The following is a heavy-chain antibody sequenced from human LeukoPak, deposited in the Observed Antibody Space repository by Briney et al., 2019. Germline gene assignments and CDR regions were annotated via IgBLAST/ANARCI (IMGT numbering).Heavy chain of an antibody. V-gene: IGHV3-23*01. CDR3: ERPVAAVVEY. D-gene: IGHD5-24*01. CDR1: GFTFSSYA. J-gene: IGHJ4*02. CDR2: ISGSGGST. Sequence: GGSLRLSCAASGFTFSSYAMSWVRQAPGKGLEWVSAISGSGGSTYYADSVKGRFTISRDNSKNTLYLQMNRLRVEDTAVYYCERPVAAVVEYWGQGTLVPVSS.